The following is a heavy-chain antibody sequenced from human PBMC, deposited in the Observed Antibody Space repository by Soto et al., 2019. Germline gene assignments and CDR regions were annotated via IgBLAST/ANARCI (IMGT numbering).Heavy chain of an antibody. CDR2: IIPIFGTA. Sequence: QVQLVQSGAEVKKPGSSVKVSCKASGGTFSSYAISWVRQAPGQGLEWMGGIIPIFGTANYAQKFQGRVTITADESTGTAYMELSSLRSEDTAVYYCARPSYYYDSSGYYYYGMDVWGQGTTVTVSS. D-gene: IGHD3-22*01. CDR3: ARPSYYYDSSGYYYYGMDV. CDR1: GGTFSSYA. V-gene: IGHV1-69*01. J-gene: IGHJ6*02.